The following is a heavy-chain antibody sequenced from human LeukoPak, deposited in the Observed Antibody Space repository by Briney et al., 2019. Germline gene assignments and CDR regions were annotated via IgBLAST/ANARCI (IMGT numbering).Heavy chain of an antibody. CDR2: IFSSGNT. CDR3: ARGQGGHGDYTF. D-gene: IGHD4-17*01. J-gene: IGHJ4*02. Sequence: SETLSLTCTVSGGSISGYYWSWIRQPAGKGLEWIGRIFSSGNTNYNPSLRSRVTVSVDTSQNQFSLKLSSVTAADTAIYYCARGQGGHGDYTFWGQGTLVTVSS. CDR1: GGSISGYY. V-gene: IGHV4-4*07.